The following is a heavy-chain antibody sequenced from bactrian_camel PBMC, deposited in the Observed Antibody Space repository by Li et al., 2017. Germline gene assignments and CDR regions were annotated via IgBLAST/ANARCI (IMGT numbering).Heavy chain of an antibody. CDR2: VNTGSPNH. J-gene: IGHJ4*01. CDR1: GATYRSMC. D-gene: IGHD1*01. V-gene: IGHV3S54*01. Sequence: HVQLVESGGGLVQPGGSLSLSCAVSGATYRSMCMGWFRQTPGKKREGVALVNTGSPNHYYADSVKGRFTISQDNAENTLNLQMNSLKPEDTAMYYCAAATRPKWGGRCPMLAPNNAWVQGTQVTVS. CDR3: AAATRPKWGGRCPMLAPNNA.